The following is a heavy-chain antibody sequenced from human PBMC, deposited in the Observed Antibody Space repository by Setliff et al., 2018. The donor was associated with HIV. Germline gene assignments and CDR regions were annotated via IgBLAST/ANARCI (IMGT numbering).Heavy chain of an antibody. D-gene: IGHD3-3*01. Sequence: GGSLRLSCAASGFTFSSFAMSWVRQAPGKGLEWVANINQDGREKYYVDSVKGRFTISRDNAKDLLYLQINSLRAEDTAVYFCARGKGFGVVTHDALDIWGQGTMVTVSS. CDR1: GFTFSSFA. CDR3: ARGKGFGVVTHDALDI. J-gene: IGHJ3*02. V-gene: IGHV3-7*01. CDR2: INQDGREK.